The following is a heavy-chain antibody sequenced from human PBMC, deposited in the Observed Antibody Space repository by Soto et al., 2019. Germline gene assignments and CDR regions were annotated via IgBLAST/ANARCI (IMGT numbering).Heavy chain of an antibody. D-gene: IGHD2-15*01. CDR1: GFTFTSSA. CDR2: IVVGSGHT. J-gene: IGHJ4*02. Sequence: QMQLVQSGPEVKKPGTSVKVSCKASGFTFTSSATQWVRQARGQRLEWIGWIVVGSGHTNYAQKFQERVTITRDMSTSTAYMELSSLRSEDTAVYYCAADSRYCSGGNCEDYWGQGTLVTVSS. V-gene: IGHV1-58*02. CDR3: AADSRYCSGGNCEDY.